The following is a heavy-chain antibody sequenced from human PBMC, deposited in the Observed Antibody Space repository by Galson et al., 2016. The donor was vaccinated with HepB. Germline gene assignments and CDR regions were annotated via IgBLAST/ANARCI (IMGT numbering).Heavy chain of an antibody. J-gene: IGHJ4*02. CDR1: GYTFTKNY. CDR2: INPSDGRT. D-gene: IGHD6-19*01. Sequence: SVKVSCKASGYTFTKNYMHWVRQAPGQGLEWMGIINPSDGRTTYAQEFQGRVTMTRDTSTTTVYMELSSLRFEDMAIYYSARDDWSSGWKYYLHYWGQGTLVTVSS. V-gene: IGHV1-46*01. CDR3: ARDDWSSGWKYYLHY.